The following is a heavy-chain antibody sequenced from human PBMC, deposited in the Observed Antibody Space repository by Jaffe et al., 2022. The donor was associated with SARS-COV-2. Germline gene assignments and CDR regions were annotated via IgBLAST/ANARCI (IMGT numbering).Heavy chain of an antibody. CDR1: GGSISSGDYY. D-gene: IGHD3-9*01. Sequence: QVQLQESGPGLVKPSQTLSLTCTVSGGSISSGDYYWSWIRQPPGKGLEWIGYIYYSGSTYYNPSLKSRVTISVDTSKNQFSLKLSSVTAADTAVYYCARDGRDYFDWTIPIDYWGQGTLVTVSS. CDR3: ARDGRDYFDWTIPIDY. J-gene: IGHJ4*02. CDR2: IYYSGST. V-gene: IGHV4-30-4*01.